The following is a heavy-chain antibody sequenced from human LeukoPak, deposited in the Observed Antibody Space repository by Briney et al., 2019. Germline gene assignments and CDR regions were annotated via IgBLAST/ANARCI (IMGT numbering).Heavy chain of an antibody. Sequence: PGGSLRLSCAASGFPFNNYAMTWVRQAPGKGLEWVSNINDNGGQRHYAHSVKGRFIISRDNSKNTLFLQMDSLRAEDTAVYYCAKTQWKVGATDYFDYWGEGSLVTVSS. CDR1: GFPFNNYA. V-gene: IGHV3-23*01. CDR2: INDNGGQR. J-gene: IGHJ4*02. CDR3: AKTQWKVGATDYFDY. D-gene: IGHD1-26*01.